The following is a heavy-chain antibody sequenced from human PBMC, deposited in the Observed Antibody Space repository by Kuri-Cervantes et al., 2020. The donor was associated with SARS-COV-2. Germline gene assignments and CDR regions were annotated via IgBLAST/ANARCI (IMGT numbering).Heavy chain of an antibody. D-gene: IGHD4-11*01. Sequence: SETLSLTCTVSGGSINRSAYYWAWIRQPPGKGLEWIGNIYYSGTTYNNPSLRSRVTISVDTSKNEFSLKLRSVTAADTAVYYCARALYSNYEVYYYYGMDVWGQGTTVTVSS. CDR1: GGSINRSAYY. V-gene: IGHV4-39*01. CDR2: IYYSGTT. J-gene: IGHJ6*02. CDR3: ARALYSNYEVYYYYGMDV.